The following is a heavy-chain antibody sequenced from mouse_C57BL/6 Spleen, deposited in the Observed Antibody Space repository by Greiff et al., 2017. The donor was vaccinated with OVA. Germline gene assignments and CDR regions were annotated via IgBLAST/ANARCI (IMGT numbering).Heavy chain of an antibody. D-gene: IGHD1-1*01. CDR3: ARNYGRRGAMDN. J-gene: IGHJ4*01. Sequence: QVQLQQPGAELVKPGASVKLSCKASGYTFTSYWMQWVKQRPGQGLEWIGEIDPSDSYTNYNQKFKGKATLTVDPSSSTAYLQLSRLTSEESAVYNCARNYGRRGAMDNRGEETSDTVSS. CDR1: GYTFTSYW. CDR2: IDPSDSYT. V-gene: IGHV1-50*01.